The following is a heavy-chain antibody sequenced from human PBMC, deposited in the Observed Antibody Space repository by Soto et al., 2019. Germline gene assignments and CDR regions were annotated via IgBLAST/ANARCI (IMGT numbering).Heavy chain of an antibody. Sequence: GGSLRLSCAASGFTFSSYAMHWVRQAPGKGLEWVAVISYDGSNKYYADSVKGRFTISRDNSKNTLYLQMNSLRAEDTAVYYCATNSRQQWLVPYFDYWGQGTLVTVSS. CDR3: ATNSRQQWLVPYFDY. D-gene: IGHD6-19*01. J-gene: IGHJ4*02. V-gene: IGHV3-30-3*01. CDR2: ISYDGSNK. CDR1: GFTFSSYA.